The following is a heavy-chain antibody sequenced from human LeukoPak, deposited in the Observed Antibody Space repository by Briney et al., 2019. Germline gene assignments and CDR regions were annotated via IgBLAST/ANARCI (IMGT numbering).Heavy chain of an antibody. Sequence: GGSLRLSCAASGFTFSSYWMSWVRQAPGKGLEWVANIKQDGSEKYYVDSVKGRFTISRDNAKNSLYLHMNSPRVEDTAVYYCAREITCPGGTDCSCMDVWGKGTTVTVSS. CDR3: AREITCPGGTDCSCMDV. J-gene: IGHJ6*03. D-gene: IGHD4-23*01. CDR1: GFTFSSYW. CDR2: IKQDGSEK. V-gene: IGHV3-7*01.